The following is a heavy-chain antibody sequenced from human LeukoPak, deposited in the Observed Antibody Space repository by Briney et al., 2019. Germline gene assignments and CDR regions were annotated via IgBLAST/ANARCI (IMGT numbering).Heavy chain of an antibody. Sequence: ASVTVSCKASGYPLTSFAMHWVRQAPGHRLEWMGRLNAANGNSQYSQKFQDRVTITSDASANTAYMELSSLRSEDTAVYYCARDGKHIAVPGVRYPMDVWGQGTTVTVS. V-gene: IGHV1-3*01. D-gene: IGHD6-19*01. J-gene: IGHJ6*02. CDR2: LNAANGNS. CDR1: GYPLTSFA. CDR3: ARDGKHIAVPGVRYPMDV.